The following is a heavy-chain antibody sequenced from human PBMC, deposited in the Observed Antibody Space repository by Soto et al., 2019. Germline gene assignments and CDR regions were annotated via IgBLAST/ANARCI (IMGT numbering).Heavy chain of an antibody. V-gene: IGHV4-59*01. J-gene: IGHJ5*02. CDR1: GGSISSYY. CDR3: ARENDYGDSRWFDP. CDR2: IYYSGST. Sequence: QVQLQESGPGLVKPSETLSLTCTVSGGSISSYYWSWIRQPPGKGLEWIGYIYYSGSTNYNPSLTSRVTISVDTSKNQFSRKLSSVTAADTAVYYCARENDYGDSRWFDPWGQGTLVTVSS. D-gene: IGHD4-17*01.